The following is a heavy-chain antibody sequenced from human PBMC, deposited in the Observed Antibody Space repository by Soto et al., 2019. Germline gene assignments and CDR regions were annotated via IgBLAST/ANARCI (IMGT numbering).Heavy chain of an antibody. CDR3: AKDRTFIAAAGTFDY. Sequence: GGSLRLSCAASGFTFSSYAMSWVRQAPGKGLEWVSAISGSGGSTYYADSVKGRFTISRDNSKNTLYLPMNSLRAEDTAVYYCAKDRTFIAAAGTFDYWGQGTLVTVSS. V-gene: IGHV3-23*01. CDR1: GFTFSSYA. J-gene: IGHJ4*02. CDR2: ISGSGGST. D-gene: IGHD6-13*01.